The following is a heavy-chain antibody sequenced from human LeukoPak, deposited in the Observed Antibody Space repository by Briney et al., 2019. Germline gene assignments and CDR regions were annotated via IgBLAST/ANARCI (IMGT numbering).Heavy chain of an antibody. Sequence: GGSLRLSCAASGFTFSGHWMHWVRQAPGKGLVWVSHTNSDVSDTTYAGSVKGRFTISRDNAKNTLYLQLNSLRVEDTAVYYCVRDGVGSGGDFDYWGQGTLVTVSS. CDR2: TNSDVSDT. CDR3: VRDGVGSGGDFDY. V-gene: IGHV3-74*03. D-gene: IGHD2-8*02. CDR1: GFTFSGHW. J-gene: IGHJ4*02.